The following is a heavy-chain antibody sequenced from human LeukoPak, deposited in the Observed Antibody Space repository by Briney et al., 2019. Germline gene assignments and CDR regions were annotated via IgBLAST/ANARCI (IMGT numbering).Heavy chain of an antibody. J-gene: IGHJ6*02. Sequence: ASVKVSCKASGYTFTSYDINWVRQATGQGLEWMGWMNPNSGNTGYAQKFQGRVTMTRNTSISTAYMELSSLRSEDTAVYYCARGSRAVAFYYYYYYGMDVWGQGTTVTVSS. CDR1: GYTFTSYD. V-gene: IGHV1-8*01. D-gene: IGHD6-19*01. CDR2: MNPNSGNT. CDR3: ARGSRAVAFYYYYYYGMDV.